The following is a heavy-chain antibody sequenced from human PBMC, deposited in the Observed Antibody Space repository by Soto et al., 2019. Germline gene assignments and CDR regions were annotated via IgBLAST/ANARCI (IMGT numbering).Heavy chain of an antibody. D-gene: IGHD3-10*01. CDR2: INHSGST. V-gene: IGHV4-34*01. CDR3: ARGHRITMVRGVPLGH. Sequence: PSETLSLTCAVCGGSFSGYYWSWIRQPPGKGLEWIGEINHSGSTNYNPSLKSRVTISVDTSKNQFSLKLSSVTAADTAVYYCARGHRITMVRGVPLGHWGQGTLVTVS. J-gene: IGHJ4*02. CDR1: GGSFSGYY.